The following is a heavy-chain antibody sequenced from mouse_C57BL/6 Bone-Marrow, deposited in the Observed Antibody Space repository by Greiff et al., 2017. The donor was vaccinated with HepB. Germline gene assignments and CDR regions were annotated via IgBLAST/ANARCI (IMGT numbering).Heavy chain of an antibody. CDR2: IDPSDSYT. V-gene: IGHV1-69*01. CDR3: ARYGTTVVGYFDY. CDR1: GYTFTSYW. D-gene: IGHD1-1*01. J-gene: IGHJ2*01. Sequence: VQLKQPGAELVMPGASVKLSCKASGYTFTSYWMHWVKQRPGQGLEWIGEIDPSDSYTNYNQKFKGKSTLTVDKSSSTAYMQLSSLTSEDSAVYYCARYGTTVVGYFDYWGQGTTLTVSS.